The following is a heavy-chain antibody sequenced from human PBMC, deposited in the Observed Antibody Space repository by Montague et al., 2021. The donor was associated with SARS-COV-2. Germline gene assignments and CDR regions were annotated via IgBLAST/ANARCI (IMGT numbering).Heavy chain of an antibody. CDR1: GFTFSSYA. CDR2: ISYDGINK. V-gene: IGHV3-30-3*01. J-gene: IGHJ4*02. Sequence: SLRLSCAASGFTFSSYAMHRVRQAPGKGLEWVAVISYDGINKYYADSVKGRFTISRDNSKNTLYLQMNSLRGEDTAVYYCATDPDDYSYYGAFDYWGQGTLVTVSS. D-gene: IGHD4-11*01. CDR3: ATDPDDYSYYGAFDY.